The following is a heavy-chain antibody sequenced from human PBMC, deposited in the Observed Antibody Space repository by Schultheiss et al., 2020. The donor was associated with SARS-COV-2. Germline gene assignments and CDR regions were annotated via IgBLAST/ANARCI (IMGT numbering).Heavy chain of an antibody. CDR1: GGSISSGGYS. CDR3: ARRDWYFDL. Sequence: SQTLSLTCAVSGGSISSGGYSWSWIRQPPGKGLEWIGYIYHSGSTYYNPSLKSRVTMSVDTSKNQFSLKLSSVTAADTAVYYCARRDWYFDLWGRGTLVTVSS. V-gene: IGHV4-30-2*01. CDR2: IYHSGST. J-gene: IGHJ2*01.